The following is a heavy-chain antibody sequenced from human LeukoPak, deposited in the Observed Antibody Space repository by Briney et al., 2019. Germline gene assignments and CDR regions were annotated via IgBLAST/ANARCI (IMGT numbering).Heavy chain of an antibody. J-gene: IGHJ5*01. CDR3: ARDLSAGYSSNWYDY. CDR1: GFTFSSYD. CDR2: IGTAGDT. D-gene: IGHD6-13*01. Sequence: HSGGSLRLSCAASGFTFSSYDMHWVRHATGKGLEWVSAIGTAGDTYYPGSVKGRFTISRENAKNSLYLQMNSLRAEDTAVYYCARDLSAGYSSNWYDYWGQGTLVTVSS. V-gene: IGHV3-13*01.